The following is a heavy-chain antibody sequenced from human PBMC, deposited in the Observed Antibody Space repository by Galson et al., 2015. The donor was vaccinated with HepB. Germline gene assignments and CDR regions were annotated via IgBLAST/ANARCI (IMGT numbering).Heavy chain of an antibody. V-gene: IGHV3-21*01. CDR1: GFTFSSYS. J-gene: IGHJ6*02. Sequence: SLRLSCAASGFTFSSYSMNWVRQAPGKGLEWVSSISSSSSYIYYADSVKGRFTISRDNAKNSLYLQMNSLRAEDTAVYYCARVTDDSSGYYLYYYYSMDVWGQGTTVTVSS. D-gene: IGHD3-22*01. CDR2: ISSSSSYI. CDR3: ARVTDDSSGYYLYYYYSMDV.